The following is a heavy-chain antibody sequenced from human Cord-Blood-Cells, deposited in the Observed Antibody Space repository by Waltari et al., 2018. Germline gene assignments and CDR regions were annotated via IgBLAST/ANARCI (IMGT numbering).Heavy chain of an antibody. CDR3: ARDADWSSSWFDC. CDR2: ISSRGGTI. J-gene: IGHJ4*02. Sequence: EVQLVESGAGLVQPGGSLRLSCAASGFTFSSSELNWVRQAPGKRLGWVSYISSRGGTIYHADSVKGLFTIARDNAKNSLYLQMHSQRAEDTAVYYCARDADWSSSWFDCWGQGTLVTVSS. CDR1: GFTFSSSE. V-gene: IGHV3-48*03. D-gene: IGHD6-13*01.